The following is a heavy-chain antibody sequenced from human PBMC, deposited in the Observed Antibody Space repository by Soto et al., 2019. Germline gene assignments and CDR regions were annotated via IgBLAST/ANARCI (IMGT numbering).Heavy chain of an antibody. CDR1: GYTFTSYD. Sequence: ASVKVSCKASGYTFTSYDINWVRQATVQGLEWMGWMNPNSGNTGYAQKFQGRVTMTRNTSISTAYMELSSLRSEDTAVYYCARDDILTGYYLQKNYYIDVWGKGTTVTVSS. J-gene: IGHJ6*03. D-gene: IGHD3-9*01. CDR3: ARDDILTGYYLQKNYYIDV. CDR2: MNPNSGNT. V-gene: IGHV1-8*01.